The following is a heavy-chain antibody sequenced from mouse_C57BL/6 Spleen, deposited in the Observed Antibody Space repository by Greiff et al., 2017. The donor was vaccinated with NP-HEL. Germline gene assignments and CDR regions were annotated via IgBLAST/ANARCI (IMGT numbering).Heavy chain of an antibody. CDR1: GFNIKDDY. Sequence: EVKLQESGAELVRPGASVKLSCTASGFNIKDDYMHWVKQRPEQGLEWIGWIDPENGDTEYASKFQGKATITADTSSNTAYLQLSSLTSEDTAVYYCTTPLPWFAYWGQGTLVTVSA. J-gene: IGHJ3*01. CDR3: TTPLPWFAY. V-gene: IGHV14-4*01. CDR2: IDPENGDT.